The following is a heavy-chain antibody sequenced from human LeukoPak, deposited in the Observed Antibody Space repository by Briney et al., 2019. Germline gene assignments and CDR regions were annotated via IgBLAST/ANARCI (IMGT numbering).Heavy chain of an antibody. CDR2: MNPNSGNT. V-gene: IGHV1-8*01. J-gene: IGHJ4*02. CDR3: ARGPSYYDFWSGYIDY. D-gene: IGHD3-3*01. Sequence: GASVKVSCKASGHTFTSYDINWVRQATGQGLEWMGWMNPNSGNTGYAQKFQGRVTMTRNTSISTAYMELSSLRSEDTAVYYCARGPSYYDFWSGYIDYWGQGTLVTVSS. CDR1: GHTFTSYD.